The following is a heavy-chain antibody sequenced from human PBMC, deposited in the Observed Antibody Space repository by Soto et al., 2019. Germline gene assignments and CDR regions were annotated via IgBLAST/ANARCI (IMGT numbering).Heavy chain of an antibody. CDR2: ISSRSSYI. CDR1: GFNFSNHT. Sequence: GGPLRLSCAAFGFNFSNHTMHWVRQAKGKGLDWVSSISSRSSYIYYADSVKGRFTISRDNAKISVYLQMNSLRAEDTAVYYCARDQRYDFWSGYSRDYGTDVWGQGTTVTVS. J-gene: IGHJ6*02. CDR3: ARDQRYDFWSGYSRDYGTDV. D-gene: IGHD3-3*01. V-gene: IGHV3-21*01.